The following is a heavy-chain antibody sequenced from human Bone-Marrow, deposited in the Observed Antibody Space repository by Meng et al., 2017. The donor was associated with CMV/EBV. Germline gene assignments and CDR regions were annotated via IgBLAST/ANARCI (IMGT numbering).Heavy chain of an antibody. D-gene: IGHD4/OR15-4a*01. CDR2: INSDGSST. V-gene: IGHV3-74*01. Sequence: GESLKISCAASGFTFSSYWMHWVRQAPGKGLVWVSRINSDGSSTSYADSVKGRFTISRDNAKNSLYLQMNSLRAEDTALYYCARDLSNYFDIWGQGTMVTVSS. CDR1: GFTFSSYW. CDR3: ARDLSNYFDI. J-gene: IGHJ3*02.